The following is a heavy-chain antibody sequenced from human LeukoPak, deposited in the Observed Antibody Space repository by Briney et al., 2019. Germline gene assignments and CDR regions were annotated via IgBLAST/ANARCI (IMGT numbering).Heavy chain of an antibody. D-gene: IGHD2-21*02. V-gene: IGHV4-59*01. CDR1: GGSISSYY. CDR3: ARMTANNWFDL. Sequence: PSETLSLTCTVSGGSISSYYWSWIRQPPGKGLEWIGYIYYTGSTNYNPSLKSRVTISVDTSKNQFSLKLRSVTAADTAVYYCARMTANNWFDLWGQGTLVTVSS. J-gene: IGHJ5*02. CDR2: IYYTGST.